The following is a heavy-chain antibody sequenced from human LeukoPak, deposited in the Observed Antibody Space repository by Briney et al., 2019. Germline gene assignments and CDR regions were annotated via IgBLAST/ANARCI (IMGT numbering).Heavy chain of an antibody. CDR1: GFTFSSYA. CDR3: AKDRTSSRTSHLFDY. Sequence: GGSLRLSCAASGFTFSSYAMSWVRQAPGERLECGSAISGSGASTYYADSVKGRFTISRDNSKNTLYLQMNSLRAEDTAVYYCAKDRTSSRTSHLFDYWGQGTLVTVSS. J-gene: IGHJ4*02. V-gene: IGHV3-23*01. D-gene: IGHD2-2*01. CDR2: ISGSGAST.